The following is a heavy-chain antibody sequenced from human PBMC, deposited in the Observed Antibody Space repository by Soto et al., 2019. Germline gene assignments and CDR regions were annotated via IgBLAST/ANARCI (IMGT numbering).Heavy chain of an antibody. V-gene: IGHV4-38-2*02. J-gene: IGHJ4*02. D-gene: IGHD3-3*02. CDR2: IYHSGST. CDR3: ARDNIQGICWFTDY. CDR1: GYSISSGYY. Sequence: SETLSLTCAVSGYSISSGYYWGWIRQPPGKGLEWIGSIYHSGSTYYNPSLKSRVTISVDTSKNQFSLKLSSVTAADTAVYYCARDNIQGICWFTDYWGQGTLVTVSS.